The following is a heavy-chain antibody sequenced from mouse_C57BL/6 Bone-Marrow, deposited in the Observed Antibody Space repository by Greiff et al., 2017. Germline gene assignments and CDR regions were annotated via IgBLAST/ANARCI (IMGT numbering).Heavy chain of an antibody. J-gene: IGHJ4*01. V-gene: IGHV3-6*01. D-gene: IGHD1-1*01. CDR2: ISYDGSN. CDR3: ARHGHYCGSHYYYARDY. CDR1: GYSITSGYY. Sequence: QLKQSGPGLVKPSQSLSLTCSVTGYSITSGYYWNWIRQFPGNKLEWMGYISYDGSNNYNPSLKNRISITRDTSKNQFFLKLDSVTTEDTATYYSARHGHYCGSHYYYARDYWGQGTSVTVSS.